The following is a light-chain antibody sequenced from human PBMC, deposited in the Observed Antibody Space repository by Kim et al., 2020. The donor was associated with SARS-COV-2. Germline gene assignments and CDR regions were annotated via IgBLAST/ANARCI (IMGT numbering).Light chain of an antibody. CDR2: QDS. V-gene: IGLV3-1*01. J-gene: IGLJ2*01. CDR3: QAWDSSTVV. CDR1: KLGDKY. Sequence: SVSPGQTARITCSGDKLGDKYAFWYQQKPGQSPVLVIYQDSKRPSGIPERFSGSNSGNSATLTISGTQAMDEADYYCQAWDSSTVVFGGGTQLTFL.